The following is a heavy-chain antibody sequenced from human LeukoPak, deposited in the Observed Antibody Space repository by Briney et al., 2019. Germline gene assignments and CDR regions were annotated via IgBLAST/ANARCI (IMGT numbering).Heavy chain of an antibody. CDR1: GFTFDDYA. D-gene: IGHD2-15*01. V-gene: IGHV3-74*01. J-gene: IGHJ3*01. Sequence: GGSLRLSCAASGFTFDDYAMHWVRQAPGKGLVWVSRVTSDGRFTNYADSVKGRFTISRDNAKNTLYLQMNSLRAEDTAVYYCARSPGGFIVVDAFDLWGQGTMVTVSS. CDR3: ARSPGGFIVVDAFDL. CDR2: VTSDGRFT.